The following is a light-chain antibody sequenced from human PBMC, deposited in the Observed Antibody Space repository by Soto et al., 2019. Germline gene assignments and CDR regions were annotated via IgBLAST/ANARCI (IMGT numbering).Light chain of an antibody. J-gene: IGKJ4*01. CDR2: GAS. CDR1: QSVSSN. V-gene: IGKV3-15*01. Sequence: ETVMTQSPATLSVSPGERATLSCRASQSVSSNLDWYQQKPGQAPRLLIYGASTRATGIPARFSGSRSGTEFTLTISSLQSEDFAHYYCQQYNNWPLTFGGGTKVDIK. CDR3: QQYNNWPLT.